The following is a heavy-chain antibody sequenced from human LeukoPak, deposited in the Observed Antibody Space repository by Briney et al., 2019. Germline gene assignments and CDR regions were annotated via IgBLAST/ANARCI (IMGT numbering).Heavy chain of an antibody. J-gene: IGHJ4*02. D-gene: IGHD5-18*01. Sequence: ASMKVSCKASGYTFTGYYMHWVRQAPGQGLEWMVWINPNSGGTNYAQKLQGRVTMTRDTSISTAYMELSRLRSDDTAVYYCARGAWIQGPHDYWGQGTLVTVSS. CDR2: INPNSGGT. CDR1: GYTFTGYY. V-gene: IGHV1-2*02. CDR3: ARGAWIQGPHDY.